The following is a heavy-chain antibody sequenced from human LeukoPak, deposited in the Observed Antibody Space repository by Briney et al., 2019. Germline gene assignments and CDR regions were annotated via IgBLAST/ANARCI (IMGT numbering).Heavy chain of an antibody. CDR1: GFTFSSYS. Sequence: GGSLRLSCAASGFTFSSYSMNWVRQAPGKGLEWVSSISRTSSSTYYADSVKGRFTISRDNAKSSLYLQMNSLRAEDTAVYYCAGRLCSDGVCHFGYWGQGTLVTVSS. CDR3: AGRLCSDGVCHFGY. D-gene: IGHD2-15*01. CDR2: ISRTSSST. J-gene: IGHJ4*02. V-gene: IGHV3-21*01.